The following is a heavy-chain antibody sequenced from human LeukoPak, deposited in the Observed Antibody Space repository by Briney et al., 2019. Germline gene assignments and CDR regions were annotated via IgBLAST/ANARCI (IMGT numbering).Heavy chain of an antibody. Sequence: GRSLRLSCAASGFTFSSYAMHWVRQAPGKGREWGAVISYDGSNKYYADSVKGRFTISRDNSKNTLYLQMNSLIAEDTAVYYCARARGRVRAAAAQRYFDLWGRGTLVTVSS. D-gene: IGHD6-13*01. V-gene: IGHV3-30*04. CDR3: ARARGRVRAAAAQRYFDL. J-gene: IGHJ2*01. CDR2: ISYDGSNK. CDR1: GFTFSSYA.